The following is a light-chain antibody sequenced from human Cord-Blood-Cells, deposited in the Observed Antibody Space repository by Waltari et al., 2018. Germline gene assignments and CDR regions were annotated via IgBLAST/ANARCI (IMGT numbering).Light chain of an antibody. CDR1: QSVSSSY. CDR3: QHYGSSPYS. V-gene: IGKV3-20*01. J-gene: IGKJ2*03. Sequence: EIVLTQSPGTLSLSPGERATLSCRASQSVSSSYLAWYQQKPGQAPRLLIDGASSRATSIPDRFSGSGSATDFTLTISRLEPEDFAVYYCQHYGSSPYSFGQGTKLEIK. CDR2: GAS.